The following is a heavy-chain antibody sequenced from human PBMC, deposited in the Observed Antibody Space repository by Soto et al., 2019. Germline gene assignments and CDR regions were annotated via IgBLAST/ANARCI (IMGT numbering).Heavy chain of an antibody. Sequence: QITLKESGPTLVEPTQTLTLTCTFSGFSLTTRGVGVGWIRQPPGKALEWLALIYWDDDEHYSPSLKSRLTASKRTSNSPVVLTMTNMYPVDTATYFCALSFIYTTAQFDFWGHGTLVSVSS. CDR1: GFSLTTRGVG. CDR3: ALSFIYTTAQFDF. V-gene: IGHV2-5*02. CDR2: IYWDDDE. J-gene: IGHJ4*01. D-gene: IGHD3-16*01.